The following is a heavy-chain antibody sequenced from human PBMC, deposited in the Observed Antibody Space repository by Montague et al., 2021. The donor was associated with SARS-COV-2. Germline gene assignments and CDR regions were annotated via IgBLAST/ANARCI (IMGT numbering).Heavy chain of an antibody. D-gene: IGHD4-17*01. CDR1: GDSVGGNTAA. J-gene: IGHJ4*02. V-gene: IGHV6-1*01. Sequence: CAISGDSVGGNTAAWNWVRQSPAGGLEWLGRTNYRSKWTSDCATSVEGRISIDPDTSKNQFFLHLRSVTPEDTGVYYCVRDTGSAQAGFDAWGQGTLVTVSS. CDR3: VRDTGSAQAGFDA. CDR2: TNYRSKWTS.